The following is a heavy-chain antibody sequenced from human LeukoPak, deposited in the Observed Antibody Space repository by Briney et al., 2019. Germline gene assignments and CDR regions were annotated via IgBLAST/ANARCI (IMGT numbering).Heavy chain of an antibody. Sequence: GASVKVSCKASGYTFTDYYIHWVRQAPGQGLEWTGWINPNSGGTNYAQKFQGRVTMTRDTSISTAYMELSRLRSDDTAVYYCARGGIVGVYNWFDPWGQGTLVTVSP. V-gene: IGHV1-2*02. CDR1: GYTFTDYY. CDR3: ARGGIVGVYNWFDP. J-gene: IGHJ5*02. D-gene: IGHD1-26*01. CDR2: INPNSGGT.